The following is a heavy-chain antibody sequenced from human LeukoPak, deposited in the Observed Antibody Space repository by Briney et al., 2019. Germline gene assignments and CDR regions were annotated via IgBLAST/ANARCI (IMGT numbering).Heavy chain of an antibody. CDR2: MLDTVTA. D-gene: IGHD5-18*01. CDR1: GASMNTHY. CDR3: ATIKRGNIFGYFDF. J-gene: IGHJ4*02. Sequence: SETLSLTCAVSGASMNTHYWSWIRQPPGKGLEGIGDMLDTVTAKDNPSLKSRFTLSADTSKNQFSLRLTSVTAADTAVYYCATIKRGNIFGYFDFWGQGIPVTVYS. V-gene: IGHV4-59*11.